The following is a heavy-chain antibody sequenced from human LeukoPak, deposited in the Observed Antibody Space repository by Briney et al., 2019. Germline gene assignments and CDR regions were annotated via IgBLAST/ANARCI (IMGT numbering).Heavy chain of an antibody. CDR2: IGISFDT. J-gene: IGHJ6*02. CDR3: ARKWAGNYYYGMDV. Sequence: GGSLRLSCVASGFTFNTYAMSWVRRAPGKGLEWVSSIGISFDTYYADSAKGRFTISRDNSKNTLYLQMNSLRAEDTAVYYCARKWAGNYYYGMDVWGQGTTVTVSS. V-gene: IGHV3-23*01. D-gene: IGHD1-26*01. CDR1: GFTFNTYA.